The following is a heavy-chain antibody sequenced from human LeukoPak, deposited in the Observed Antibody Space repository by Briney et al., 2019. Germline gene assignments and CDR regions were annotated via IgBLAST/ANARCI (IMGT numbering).Heavy chain of an antibody. CDR3: ARQTQQSGESFDP. CDR2: ISGSGGST. CDR1: GFTFSSYA. V-gene: IGHV3-23*01. D-gene: IGHD3-10*01. Sequence: GGSLRLSCAASGFTFSSYAMSWVRQAPGKGLEWVSAISGSGGSTYYADSVKGRFTISRDNSKNTLYLQMNSLKASDTAMYYCARQTQQSGESFDPWGQGTLVTVSS. J-gene: IGHJ5*02.